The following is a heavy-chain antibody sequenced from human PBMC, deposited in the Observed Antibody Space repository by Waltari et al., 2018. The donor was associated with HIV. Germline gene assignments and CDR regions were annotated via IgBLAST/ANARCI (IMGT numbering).Heavy chain of an antibody. V-gene: IGHV3-72*01. Sequence: EVQLVESGGGLVQPGGSLRLSCAASGLAFSDYHMDWVRQAPGKGLGWVGRIRNTPSSYTTEYAASVKGRFSISRDDSRNSLYLQMNSLKTEDTAVYYCTTSAIGNIFDNWGQGTLVTVSS. CDR2: IRNTPSSYTT. J-gene: IGHJ4*02. D-gene: IGHD1-1*01. CDR1: GLAFSDYH. CDR3: TTSAIGNIFDN.